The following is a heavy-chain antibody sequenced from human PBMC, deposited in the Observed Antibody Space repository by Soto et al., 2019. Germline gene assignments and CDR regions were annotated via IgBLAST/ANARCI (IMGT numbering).Heavy chain of an antibody. CDR2: IIPIFGTA. V-gene: IGHV1-69*13. D-gene: IGHD6-6*01. J-gene: IGHJ6*02. CDR3: ANLSSSVSYYYGMDV. CDR1: GYTLTELS. Sequence: GASVKVSCKVSGYTLTELSMHWVRQAPGQGLEWMGGIIPIFGTANYAQKFQGRVTITADESTSTAYMELSSLRSEDTAVYYCANLSSSVSYYYGMDVWGQGTTVTVSS.